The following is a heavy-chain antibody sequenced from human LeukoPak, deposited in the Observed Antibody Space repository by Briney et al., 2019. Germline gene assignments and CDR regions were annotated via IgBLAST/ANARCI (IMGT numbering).Heavy chain of an antibody. D-gene: IGHD3-22*01. CDR1: GFTFSSYA. Sequence: PGGSLRLSCAASGFTFSSYAMSWVRQAPGKGLEWVSLISGDGGSTYYADSVKGRFTISRDNSKSSLYLQMNSLRTEDTALYYCAKDIRPYYDSSGYPDAFDIWGQGTMVTVSS. J-gene: IGHJ3*02. CDR2: ISGDGGST. V-gene: IGHV3-43*02. CDR3: AKDIRPYYDSSGYPDAFDI.